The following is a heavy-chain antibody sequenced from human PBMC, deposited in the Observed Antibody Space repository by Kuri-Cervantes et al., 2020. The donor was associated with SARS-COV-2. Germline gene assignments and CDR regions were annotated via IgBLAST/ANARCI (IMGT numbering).Heavy chain of an antibody. CDR2: IYYSGST. Sequence: GSLRLSCTVSGGSISSYYWSWIRQPPGKGLEWIGYIYYSGSTNYNPSPKSRVTISVDTSKNQFSLKLSSVTAADTAVYYCARQMMSSITIFGVVITRNWFDPWGQGTLVTVSS. J-gene: IGHJ5*02. CDR1: GGSISSYY. V-gene: IGHV4-59*01. D-gene: IGHD3-3*01. CDR3: ARQMMSSITIFGVVITRNWFDP.